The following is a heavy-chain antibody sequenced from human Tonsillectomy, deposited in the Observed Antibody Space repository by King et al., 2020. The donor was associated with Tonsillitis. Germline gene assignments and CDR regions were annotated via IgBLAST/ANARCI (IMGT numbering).Heavy chain of an antibody. Sequence: VQLVESGGGLVKPGGSLRLSCAASDFTFSSYSMNWVRQAPGKGLEWVSFISSSSSYIYYADSVKGRFTISRDNAKNSLYLQMNSLRADDTAVYYCARVAPGSQYDYWGQGTLVTVSS. D-gene: IGHD2-21*01. CDR1: DFTFSSYS. J-gene: IGHJ4*02. CDR2: ISSSSSYI. V-gene: IGHV3-21*01. CDR3: ARVAPGSQYDY.